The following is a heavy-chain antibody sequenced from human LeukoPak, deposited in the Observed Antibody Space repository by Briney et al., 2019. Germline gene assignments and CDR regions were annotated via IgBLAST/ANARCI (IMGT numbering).Heavy chain of an antibody. CDR2: MSYDGSNK. CDR1: GFTFSSYG. CDR3: TADSAVTTDDAFDI. V-gene: IGHV3-30*03. J-gene: IGHJ3*02. Sequence: GGSLRLSCAASGFTFSSYGMHWVRQAPGKGLEWVAVMSYDGSNKYYADSVKGRFTISRDNSKNTLYLQMNSLRAEDTAVYYCTADSAVTTDDAFDIWGQGTMVTVSS. D-gene: IGHD4-17*01.